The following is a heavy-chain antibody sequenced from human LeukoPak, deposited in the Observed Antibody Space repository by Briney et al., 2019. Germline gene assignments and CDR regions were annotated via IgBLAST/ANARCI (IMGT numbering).Heavy chain of an antibody. CDR2: ISGSGDTT. CDR3: AKDLRSSPRGQHF. D-gene: IGHD3-10*01. CDR1: GFTFSSFA. J-gene: IGHJ4*02. Sequence: GGSLRLSCAASGFTFSSFAMNWVRQAPEKGLERVSAISGSGDTTYYADSVKGRFTISRDNSKNTLYLQMNSLGAEDTAVYYCAKDLRSSPRGQHFWGQGTLVTVSS. V-gene: IGHV3-23*01.